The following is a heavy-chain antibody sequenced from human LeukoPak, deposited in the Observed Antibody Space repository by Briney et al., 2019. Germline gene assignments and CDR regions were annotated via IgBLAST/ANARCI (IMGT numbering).Heavy chain of an antibody. CDR3: ATDYRVVAATFDAFDI. CDR2: FDPEDGET. V-gene: IGHV1-24*01. D-gene: IGHD2-15*01. CDR1: GYTLTELS. J-gene: IGHJ3*02. Sequence: GASVKVSCKVSGYTLTELSMHWVRQAPGKGLEWMGGFDPEDGETIYAQKFQGRVTTTEDTSTDTAYMELSSLRSEDTAVYYCATDYRVVAATFDAFDIWGQGTMVTVSS.